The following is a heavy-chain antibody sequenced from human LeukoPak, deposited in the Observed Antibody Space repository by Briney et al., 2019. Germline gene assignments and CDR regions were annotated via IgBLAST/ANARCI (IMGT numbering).Heavy chain of an antibody. CDR2: INPNSGGT. J-gene: IGHJ4*02. Sequence: SVKDSCKAPGYTFTGYYMHWVRQAPGQGLEWMGRINPNSGGTNYAQKFQGRVTMTRDTSISTAYMELSRLRSDDTAVYYCARVYYDILTGYKPFDYWGQGTLVTVSS. CDR3: ARVYYDILTGYKPFDY. D-gene: IGHD3-9*01. V-gene: IGHV1-2*06. CDR1: GYTFTGYY.